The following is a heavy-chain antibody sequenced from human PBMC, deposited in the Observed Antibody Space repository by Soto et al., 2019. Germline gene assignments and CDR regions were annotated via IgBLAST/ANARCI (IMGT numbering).Heavy chain of an antibody. D-gene: IGHD3-10*01. CDR1: GFTFSGSW. CDR2: MNGDGSGT. J-gene: IGHJ4*02. Sequence: EVQLVESGGGLVQPGGSLRLACAASGFTFSGSWMHWVRQAPGKGLVWVSRMNGDGSGTSYADFVKGRFTISRDTAKNTLFLQMNGLRAEDTAVYYCARGIFGSGTANDYWGQGTLVTVSS. CDR3: ARGIFGSGTANDY. V-gene: IGHV3-74*01.